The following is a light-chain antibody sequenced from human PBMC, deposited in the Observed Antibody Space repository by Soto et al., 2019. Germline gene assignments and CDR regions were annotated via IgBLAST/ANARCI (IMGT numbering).Light chain of an antibody. J-gene: IGLJ1*01. Sequence: QSALTQPPSASGSPGQQFTISCPGTSSDVGGYNYVSWYQQHPGKAPKLMIYEVSKRPSGVPDRFSGSKSGNTASLTASGLQAEDEADYYCSSYAGGNNYVFGTGTKVTVL. V-gene: IGLV2-8*01. CDR3: SSYAGGNNYV. CDR2: EVS. CDR1: SSDVGGYNY.